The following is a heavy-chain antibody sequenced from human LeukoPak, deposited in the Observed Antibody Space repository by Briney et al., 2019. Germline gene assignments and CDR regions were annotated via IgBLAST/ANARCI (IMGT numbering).Heavy chain of an antibody. CDR3: ARDFGRTSDWQPRLYYGMDV. V-gene: IGHV3-33*01. J-gene: IGHJ6*02. CDR1: GFTFSSYG. CDR2: IWYDGSNK. D-gene: IGHD2-2*01. Sequence: GRSLRLSCAASGFTFSSYGMHWVRQAPGKGLEWVAVIWYDGSNKYYADSVKGRFTISRDNSKNTLYLQMNSLRAEDTAVYYCARDFGRTSDWQPRLYYGMDVWGQGTTVTVSS.